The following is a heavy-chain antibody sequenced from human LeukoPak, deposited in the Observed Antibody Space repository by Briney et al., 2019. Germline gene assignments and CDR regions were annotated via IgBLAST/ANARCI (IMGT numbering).Heavy chain of an antibody. J-gene: IGHJ4*02. CDR3: ARSGFSTGFYLDF. CDR1: GYTFTGQF. V-gene: IGHV1-2*02. D-gene: IGHD6-19*01. CDR2: IDPPSGAP. Sequence: ASVKDSCKASGYTFTGQFIHWLRQAPGQGLEWMSWIDPPSGAPHYAPKFQDRVTMTRDTSIATAYLEVHRLKSDDTAVYYCARSGFSTGFYLDFWGQGTLISVSS.